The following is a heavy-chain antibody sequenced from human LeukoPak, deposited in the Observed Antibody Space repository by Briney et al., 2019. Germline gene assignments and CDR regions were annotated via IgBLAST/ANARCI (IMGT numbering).Heavy chain of an antibody. CDR1: GYRFTTYW. D-gene: IGHD3-22*01. CDR2: IYPVYSET. CDR3: ARLQYYYESSSYSYYFDY. J-gene: IGHJ4*02. Sequence: GESLKTSRKGSGYRFTTYWIAWVRHMPGKGLEWVVIIYPVYSETSYSPSFQGQVTISADKSIGNAYLQWSSLKASDTAMYYCARLQYYYESSSYSYYFDYWGQGTLVTVSS. V-gene: IGHV5-51*01.